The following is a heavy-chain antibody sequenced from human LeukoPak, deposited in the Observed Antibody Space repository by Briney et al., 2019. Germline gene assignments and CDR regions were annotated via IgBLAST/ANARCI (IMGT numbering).Heavy chain of an antibody. CDR3: ARIGAYSSSSGNYFDY. V-gene: IGHV1-69*13. J-gene: IGHJ4*02. Sequence: SVKVSCKASGGTFSSYAISWVRQAPGQGLEWMGGIIPIFGTANYAQKFQGRVTITADESTSTAYMELSSLRSEDTAVYYCARIGAYSSSSGNYFDYWGREPWSPSPQ. D-gene: IGHD6-6*01. CDR2: IIPIFGTA. CDR1: GGTFSSYA.